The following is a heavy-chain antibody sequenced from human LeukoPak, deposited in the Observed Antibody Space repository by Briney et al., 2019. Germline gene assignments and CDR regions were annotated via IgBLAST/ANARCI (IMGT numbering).Heavy chain of an antibody. J-gene: IGHJ4*02. CDR2: ISGSGGST. CDR1: GFTFSSYA. CDR3: ARVQGYSSGWDY. D-gene: IGHD6-19*01. V-gene: IGHV3-23*01. Sequence: GGSLRLSCAASGFTFSSYAMSWVRQAPGKGLEWVSAISGSGGSTYYADSVKGRFTISRDNSKNTLYLQMNSLRAEDTAVYYCARVQGYSSGWDYWGQGTLVTVSS.